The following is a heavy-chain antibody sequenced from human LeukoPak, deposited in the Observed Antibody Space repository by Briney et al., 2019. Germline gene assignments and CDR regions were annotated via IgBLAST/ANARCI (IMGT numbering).Heavy chain of an antibody. D-gene: IGHD4-17*01. CDR3: AKDRDYGDYVDYFDY. CDR2: INWNGGST. Sequence: PGGSLRLSCAASGFTFDDYGMSWVRQAPGKGLEWVSGINWNGGSTGYADSVKGRFTISRDNAKNSLYLQMNSLRAEDTAVYYCAKDRDYGDYVDYFDYWGQGTLVTVSS. CDR1: GFTFDDYG. J-gene: IGHJ4*02. V-gene: IGHV3-20*04.